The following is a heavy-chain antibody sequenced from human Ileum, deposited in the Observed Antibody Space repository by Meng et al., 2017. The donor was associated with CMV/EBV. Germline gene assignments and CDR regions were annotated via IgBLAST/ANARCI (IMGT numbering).Heavy chain of an antibody. D-gene: IGHD6-19*01. V-gene: IGHV4-59*01. CDR3: ARHFSGWSYYFYH. CDR2: IYSSGLT. CDR1: GGSLNNYY. J-gene: IGHJ4*02. Sequence: ESLKISCFVSGGSLNNYYWSWIRQPPGKGLEWIGHIYSSGLTSYNFPLKSRVTISVDTSKNQFSLNLTSVTAADTAVYYCARHFSGWSYYFYHWGQGMLVTVSS.